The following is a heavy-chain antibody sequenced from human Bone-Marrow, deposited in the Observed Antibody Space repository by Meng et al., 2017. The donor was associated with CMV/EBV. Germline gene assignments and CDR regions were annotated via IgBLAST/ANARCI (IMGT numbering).Heavy chain of an antibody. V-gene: IGHV5-51*01. CDR2: IYVGDSDT. J-gene: IGHJ4*02. CDR1: GYIFTSYW. D-gene: IGHD5-12*01. CDR3: ARGYSYGWAPDFDL. Sequence: GESLKISCKGSGYIFTSYWIGWVRQMPGKGLEWMGIIYVGDSDTRYSPSFQGQVTISADKSISTAYLQWSSLKASDTAIYYCARGYSYGWAPDFDLCGQGTLVTVSS.